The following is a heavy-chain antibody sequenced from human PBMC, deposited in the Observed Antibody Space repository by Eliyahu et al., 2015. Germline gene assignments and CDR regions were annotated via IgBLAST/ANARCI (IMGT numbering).Heavy chain of an antibody. D-gene: IGHD6-6*01. Sequence: EVQLVQSGAEVKKPGESLRISCKGSGYSFTSYWISWVRQMPGKGLEWMGKIDPSDSYTNYSPSFQGHVTISVDKSISTAYLQWSSLKASDTAMYYCARAHSSSAYYYYGMDVWSQGTTVTVAS. CDR3: ARAHSSSAYYYYGMDV. CDR1: GYSFTSYW. CDR2: IDPSDSYT. J-gene: IGHJ6*02. V-gene: IGHV5-10-1*03.